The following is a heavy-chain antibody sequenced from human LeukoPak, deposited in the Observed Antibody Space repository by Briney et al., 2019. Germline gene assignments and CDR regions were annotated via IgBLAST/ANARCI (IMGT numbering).Heavy chain of an antibody. CDR2: IYHRGST. CDR1: GGSISSGEYY. CDR3: ASVPPVYTAYYYYYYMDV. J-gene: IGHJ6*03. D-gene: IGHD5-18*01. Sequence: PSQTLSLTCTVSGGSISSGEYYWSWIRQPPGKGLECIGYIYHRGSTYYNPSLKSRVTISVDTSKNQFSLKLSSVTAADTAVYYCASVPPVYTAYYYYYYMDVWGKGTTVTVSS. V-gene: IGHV4-30-4*08.